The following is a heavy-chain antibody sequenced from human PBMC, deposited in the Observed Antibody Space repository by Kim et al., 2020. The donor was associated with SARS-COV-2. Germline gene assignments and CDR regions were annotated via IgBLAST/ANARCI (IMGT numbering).Heavy chain of an antibody. Sequence: SETLSLTCTVSGGSITSYNWSWIRQPQGTGQERVGIIAFNGIMSYNPSLNSRVTISVDTFTNEISLTLSSVTAADTAVYFCASVYSNWRCAHYYMD. J-gene: IGHJ6*03. V-gene: IGHV4-59*01. CDR1: GGSITSYN. D-gene: IGHD1-26*01. CDR3: ASVYSNWRCAHYYMD. CDR2: IAFNGIM.